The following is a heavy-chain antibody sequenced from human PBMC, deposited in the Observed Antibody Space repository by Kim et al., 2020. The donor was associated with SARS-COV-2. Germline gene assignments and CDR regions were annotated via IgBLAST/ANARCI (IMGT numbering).Heavy chain of an antibody. CDR2: INHSGST. CDR1: GGSFSGYY. CDR3: ARGLDTAMDLDY. J-gene: IGHJ4*02. Sequence: SETLSLTCAVYGGSFSGYYWSWIRQPPGKGLEWIGEINHSGSTNYNPSLKSRVTISVDTSKNQFSLKLSSVTAADTAVYYCARGLDTAMDLDYWGQGTLVTVSS. V-gene: IGHV4-34*01. D-gene: IGHD5-18*01.